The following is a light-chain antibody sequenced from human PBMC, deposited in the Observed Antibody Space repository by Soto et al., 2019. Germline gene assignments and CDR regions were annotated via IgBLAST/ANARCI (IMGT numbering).Light chain of an antibody. J-gene: IGLJ3*02. CDR3: DSYAGSRTVV. CDR2: DVN. CDR1: SSDIGYYNS. Sequence: QSALTQPASVSGSPGQGITISCTGSSSDIGYYNSVPSYQQRPDKAPKLLIYDVNNRPSGVSNRFSGSRSGNTASLTISGLQAEDEADYYCDSYAGSRTVVFGGGTKVTVL. V-gene: IGLV2-14*01.